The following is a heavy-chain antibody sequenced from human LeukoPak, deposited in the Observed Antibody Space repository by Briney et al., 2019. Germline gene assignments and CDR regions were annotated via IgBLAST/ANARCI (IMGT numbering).Heavy chain of an antibody. CDR3: ARRVLEAAGRFDY. CDR1: GGSISSSYYY. J-gene: IGHJ4*02. V-gene: IGHV4-39*01. CDR2: INYSGNT. Sequence: PSETLSLTCTVSGGSISSSYYYWGWNRQPPGKRLEWIGSINYSGNTYYNPSLKSRVTISVDTSKNQFSLKLTSVTAADTAVYYCARRVLEAAGRFDYWGQGTLVTVSS. D-gene: IGHD6-13*01.